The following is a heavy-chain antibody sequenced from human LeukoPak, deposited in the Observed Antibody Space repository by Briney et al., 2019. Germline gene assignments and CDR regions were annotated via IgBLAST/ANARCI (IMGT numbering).Heavy chain of an antibody. CDR3: ARIGVSSGWYTPYYYYYMDV. Sequence: GGSLRLSCAASGFTFDDYGMSWVRQAPGKGLEWVANIKQDGSEKYYVDSVKGRFTISRDNAKNSLYLQMNSLRAEDTAVYYCARIGVSSGWYTPYYYYYMDVWGKGTTVTISS. CDR1: GFTFDDYG. V-gene: IGHV3-7*01. D-gene: IGHD6-19*01. J-gene: IGHJ6*03. CDR2: IKQDGSEK.